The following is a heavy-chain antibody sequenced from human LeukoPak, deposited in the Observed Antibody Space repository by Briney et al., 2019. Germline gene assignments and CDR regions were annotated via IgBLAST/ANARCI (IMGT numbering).Heavy chain of an antibody. CDR2: ISGTGTYI. J-gene: IGHJ4*02. Sequence: NPGGSLRLSCAASGFAFSTYSMTWVRQAPGKGLEWVSFISGTGTYIYYPDSVKGRFTVSRDNAKSSLYLQMSSLRAEDTATYYCARITGTSEYFDSWGQGTLVTVSS. D-gene: IGHD1-20*01. CDR3: ARITGTSEYFDS. CDR1: GFAFSTYS. V-gene: IGHV3-21*01.